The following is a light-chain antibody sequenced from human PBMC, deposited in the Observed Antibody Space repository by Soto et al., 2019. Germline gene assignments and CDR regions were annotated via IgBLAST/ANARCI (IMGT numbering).Light chain of an antibody. CDR3: ASWDDSLSGPV. V-gene: IGLV1-44*01. J-gene: IGLJ2*01. CDR1: SSNIGSET. CDR2: SNN. Sequence: QAVVTQPPSASGTPGQRVTISCSGSSSNIGSETVNWHQQLPGTAPKLLIYSNNQRPSGVPDRFSGSKSGTSASLAISGLQSEDEADYYCASWDDSLSGPVFGGGTKLTVL.